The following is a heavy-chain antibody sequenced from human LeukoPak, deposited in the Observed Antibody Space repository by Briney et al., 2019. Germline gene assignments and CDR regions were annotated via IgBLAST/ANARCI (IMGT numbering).Heavy chain of an antibody. J-gene: IGHJ4*02. D-gene: IGHD3-22*01. CDR3: ARGPPYYYDSSGYYRFDY. V-gene: IGHV4-34*01. CDR2: INHSGRT. Sequence: SETLSLTCAVYGGSFSGYYWTWIRQPPGKGLEWIWEINHSGRTNYNPSLKSRVTISVDTSKNQFSLKLSYVTAADTAVYYCARGPPYYYDSSGYYRFDYWGQGILVTVSA. CDR1: GGSFSGYY.